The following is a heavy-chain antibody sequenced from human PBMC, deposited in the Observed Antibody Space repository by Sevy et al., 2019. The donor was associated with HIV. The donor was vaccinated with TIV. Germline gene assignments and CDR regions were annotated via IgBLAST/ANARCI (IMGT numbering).Heavy chain of an antibody. CDR1: GFTVSSNY. V-gene: IGHV3-53*01. D-gene: IGHD6-19*01. CDR2: IYSGGST. Sequence: GGSLRLSCAASGFTVSSNYMSWVRLAPGKGLEWVSVIYSGGSTYYADSVKGRFTISRDNSKNTLYLQMNSLRAEDTAVYYCARGGLTVALDYWGQGTLVTVSS. J-gene: IGHJ4*02. CDR3: ARGGLTVALDY.